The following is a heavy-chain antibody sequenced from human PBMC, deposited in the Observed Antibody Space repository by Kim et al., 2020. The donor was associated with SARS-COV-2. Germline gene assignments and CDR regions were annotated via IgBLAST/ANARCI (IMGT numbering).Heavy chain of an antibody. D-gene: IGHD6-13*01. CDR3: AKSLDWTYSSSWYVRNAVAAKGDY. CDR1: GFTFSSYA. CDR2: ISGSGGST. V-gene: IGHV3-23*01. J-gene: IGHJ4*02. Sequence: GGSLRLSCAASGFTFSSYAMSWVRQAPGKGLEWVSAISGSGGSTYYADSVKGRFTISRDNSKNTLYLQMNSLRAEDTAVYYCAKSLDWTYSSSWYVRNAVAAKGDYWGQGTLVTVSS.